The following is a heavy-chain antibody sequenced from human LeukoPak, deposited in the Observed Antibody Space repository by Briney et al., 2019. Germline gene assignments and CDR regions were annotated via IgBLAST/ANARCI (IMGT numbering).Heavy chain of an antibody. D-gene: IGHD5-12*01. CDR1: GFTFSHYA. Sequence: PGGSLRLSCAASGFTFSHYAMSWVRQIPGKGLDWVSSISGYSGRTYYTDSVKGRFTISRDNFNNTLYLQMSSLRAEDTALYYCAKFLGGDEKVDAFDVWGPATRVTVSS. J-gene: IGHJ3*01. CDR2: ISGYSGRT. CDR3: AKFLGGDEKVDAFDV. V-gene: IGHV3-23*01.